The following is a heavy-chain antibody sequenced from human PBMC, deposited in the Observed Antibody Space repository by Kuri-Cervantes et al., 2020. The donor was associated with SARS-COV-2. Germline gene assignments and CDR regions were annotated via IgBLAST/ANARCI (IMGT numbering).Heavy chain of an antibody. CDR1: GFTFSSYS. CDR3: ARDHRSGPEGIYFDF. J-gene: IGHJ4*02. Sequence: GGSLRLSCTASGFTFSSYSMNWVRQAPGKGVEWVSSISSSSSYIYYADSVKGRFTISRGNAKNSLYLQMNSLRAEDTAVYYCARDHRSGPEGIYFDFWGQGTLVTVSS. CDR2: ISSSSSYI. D-gene: IGHD6-13*01. V-gene: IGHV3-21*01.